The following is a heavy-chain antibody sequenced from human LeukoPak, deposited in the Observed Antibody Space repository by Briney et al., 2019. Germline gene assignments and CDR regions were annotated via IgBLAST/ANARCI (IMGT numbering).Heavy chain of an antibody. CDR1: GCSISSGGYY. V-gene: IGHV4-31*01. Sequence: PSQTLSLTCTVSGCSISSGGYYWSWIRQHPGQGLEWSGYINYSWSTYYNPSLKSLATISVNTTKHQFSQRLSSVTTAEPAVYYCARFGGFGTDDAFDIWGQGAMVTVSS. CDR3: ARFGGFGTDDAFDI. CDR2: INYSWST. J-gene: IGHJ3*02. D-gene: IGHD1-14*01.